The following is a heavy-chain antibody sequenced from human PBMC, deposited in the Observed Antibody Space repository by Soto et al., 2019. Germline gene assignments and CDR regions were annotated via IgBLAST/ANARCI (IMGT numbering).Heavy chain of an antibody. D-gene: IGHD3-22*01. CDR1: GFTFSSYA. Sequence: QPGGSLRLSCAASGFTFSSYAMHWVRQAPGKGLEWVAVISYDGSNKYYADSVKGRFTISRDNSKNTLYLQMNSLRAEDTAVYYCARARPTPTYYYDSRNDAFDIWGQGTMVTVSS. V-gene: IGHV3-30-3*01. CDR2: ISYDGSNK. J-gene: IGHJ3*02. CDR3: ARARPTPTYYYDSRNDAFDI.